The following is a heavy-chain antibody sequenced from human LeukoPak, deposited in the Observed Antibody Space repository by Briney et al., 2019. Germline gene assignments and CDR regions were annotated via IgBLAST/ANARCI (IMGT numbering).Heavy chain of an antibody. J-gene: IGHJ4*02. Sequence: GGSLRLSCEASGFTFSSYWMHWVRQAPGKGLVCVSRITSDGSSTSYADSVRGRFTISRDNAKNTVYLQMNSLRAEGTAVYYCARDLTGAVFDFWGQGTLVTVSS. CDR2: ITSDGSST. V-gene: IGHV3-74*01. CDR3: ARDLTGAVFDF. D-gene: IGHD1-26*01. CDR1: GFTFSSYW.